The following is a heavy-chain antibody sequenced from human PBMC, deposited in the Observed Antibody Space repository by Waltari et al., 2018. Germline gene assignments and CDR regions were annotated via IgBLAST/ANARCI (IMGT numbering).Heavy chain of an antibody. CDR1: GCTFSSYG. Sequence: QVQLVESGGGVVQPGGSLRLSCAAYGCTFSSYGMPWVGQAPGKGLEWVAFIRYDGSNKYYADYVKGRFTISRDNSKNTLYLQMNSLRAEDTAVYYCAKVRVVVAATSNYWGQGTLVTVSS. J-gene: IGHJ4*02. V-gene: IGHV3-30*02. CDR3: AKVRVVVAATSNY. D-gene: IGHD2-15*01. CDR2: IRYDGSNK.